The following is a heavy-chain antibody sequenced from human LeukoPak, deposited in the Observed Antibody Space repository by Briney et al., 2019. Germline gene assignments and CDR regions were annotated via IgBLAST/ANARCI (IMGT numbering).Heavy chain of an antibody. CDR1: GYTFTSYY. D-gene: IGHD2-2*02. CDR2: INPSGGST. J-gene: IGHJ5*02. V-gene: IGHV1-46*01. CDR3: ARGGVELVVPAAIPVGDDNWFDP. Sequence: ASVKVSFKASGYTFTSYYMHWVRQAPGQGLEWMGIINPSGGSTSYAQKFQGRVTMTRDTSTSTVYMELSSLRSEDTAVYYCARGGVELVVPAAIPVGDDNWFDPWGQGTLVTVSS.